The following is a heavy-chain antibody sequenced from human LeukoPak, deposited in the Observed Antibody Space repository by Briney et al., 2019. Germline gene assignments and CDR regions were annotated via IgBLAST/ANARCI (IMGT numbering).Heavy chain of an antibody. D-gene: IGHD3-10*01. CDR3: ARSPPRGYGSGNLLYYYYYMDV. CDR1: GFTFSSYA. Sequence: GGSLRLSCAASGFTFSSYAMHWVRQAPGKGLEYVSAISSNGGSTYYANFVKGRFTISRDNSKNTLYLQMGSLRAEDMAVYYCARSPPRGYGSGNLLYYYYYMDVWGKGTTVTISS. V-gene: IGHV3-64*01. CDR2: ISSNGGST. J-gene: IGHJ6*03.